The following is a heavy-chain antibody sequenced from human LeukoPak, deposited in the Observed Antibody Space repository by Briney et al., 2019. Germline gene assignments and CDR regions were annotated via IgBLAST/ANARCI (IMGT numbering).Heavy chain of an antibody. CDR1: DYSIISGYY. V-gene: IGHV4-38-2*02. J-gene: IGHJ6*03. CDR2: ISHGGGT. Sequence: SETLSLTCTVFDYSIISGYYWGWIRQPPGKGLEYIGSISHGGGTYYNPSLKSRLTISLDTSKNQFSLKLSSVTAADTAVYYXXXXXXXXXXFRYYYYYMDVWGKGTTVTVSS. CDR3: XXXXXXXXXFRYYYYYMDV. D-gene: IGHD2/OR15-2a*01.